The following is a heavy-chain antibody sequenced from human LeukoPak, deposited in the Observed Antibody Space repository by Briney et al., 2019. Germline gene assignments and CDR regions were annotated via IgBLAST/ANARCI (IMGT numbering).Heavy chain of an antibody. CDR2: NYYSRST. D-gene: IGHD3-9*01. Sequence: SESLSLTCTVSGGSISSYYWSWIRQPPGKGLEWIGYNYYSRSTNYNPSLKSRVTISVDTSKNQFSLKLSSVTAADTAVYYCARVGPRYFDWLLSWGNWFDPWGQGTLVTVSS. J-gene: IGHJ5*02. CDR1: GGSISSYY. V-gene: IGHV4-59*01. CDR3: ARVGPRYFDWLLSWGNWFDP.